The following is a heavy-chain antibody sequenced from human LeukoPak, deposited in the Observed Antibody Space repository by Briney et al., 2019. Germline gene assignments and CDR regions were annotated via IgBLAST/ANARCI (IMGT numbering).Heavy chain of an antibody. V-gene: IGHV3-33*06. J-gene: IGHJ4*02. CDR1: GGTFSSYG. CDR3: AKERYSSGWYDEIDY. D-gene: IGHD6-19*01. CDR2: IWYDGSNK. Sequence: SCKASGGTFSSYGMHWVRQAPGKGLEWVAVIWYDGSNKYYADSVKGRFTISRDNSKNTLYLQMNSLRAEDTAVYYCAKERYSSGWYDEIDYWGQGTLVTVSS.